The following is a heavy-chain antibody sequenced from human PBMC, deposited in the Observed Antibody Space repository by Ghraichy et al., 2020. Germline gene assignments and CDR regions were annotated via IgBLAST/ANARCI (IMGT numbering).Heavy chain of an antibody. J-gene: IGHJ4*02. Sequence: GGSLRLSCAASGFTFSTYNMNWVRQAPGKGLEWVSSISSSSSYIYYADSVKGRFTISRDNAKNSLYLQMNSLRAEDTAVYYCAREKGEAVAGNNNDYWGQGTLVTVSS. CDR2: ISSSSSYI. CDR3: AREKGEAVAGNNNDY. D-gene: IGHD6-19*01. CDR1: GFTFSTYN. V-gene: IGHV3-21*01.